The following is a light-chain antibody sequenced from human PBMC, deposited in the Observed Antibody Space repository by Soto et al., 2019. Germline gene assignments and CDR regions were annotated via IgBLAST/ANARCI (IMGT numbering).Light chain of an antibody. J-gene: IGKJ2*01. CDR1: QSVSSY. CDR2: DAS. CDR3: QQRRNWPYT. V-gene: IGKV3-11*01. Sequence: EIVLTQSPATLSLSPGERATLSCRASQSVSSYLAWYQQKPGQAPRLLIYDASNRATGIPARFSGSGSGTDFTLTISSLEPEDFAVYYCQQRRNWPYTFGQGTKPEIK.